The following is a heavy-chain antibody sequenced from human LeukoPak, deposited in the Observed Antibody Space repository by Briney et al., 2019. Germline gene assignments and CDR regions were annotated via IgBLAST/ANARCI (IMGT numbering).Heavy chain of an antibody. D-gene: IGHD5-12*01. Sequence: GASVKVSCKASGYTFTSYAMHWVRQAPGQRLEWMGWINAGNGNTKYSQKFQGRVTITRDTSASTAYMELSSLRSEDTAVYYCAGSPVATITSGYYYYGMDVWGQGTTVTVSS. V-gene: IGHV1-3*01. J-gene: IGHJ6*02. CDR3: AGSPVATITSGYYYYGMDV. CDR1: GYTFTSYA. CDR2: INAGNGNT.